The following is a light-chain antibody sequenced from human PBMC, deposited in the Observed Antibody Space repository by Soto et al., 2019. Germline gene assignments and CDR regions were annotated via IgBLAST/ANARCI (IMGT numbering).Light chain of an antibody. CDR1: SSDVGGYNY. Sequence: QSALTQPPSASGSPGQSVTISCTGTSSDVGGYNYVSWYQQHPGKAPKLMIYEVSNRPSGVSNRFSGSKSGNTASLTISGLQAEDEADYYCSSYTSGSTLGVFGAGTKLTVL. CDR2: EVS. J-gene: IGLJ3*02. V-gene: IGLV2-14*01. CDR3: SSYTSGSTLGV.